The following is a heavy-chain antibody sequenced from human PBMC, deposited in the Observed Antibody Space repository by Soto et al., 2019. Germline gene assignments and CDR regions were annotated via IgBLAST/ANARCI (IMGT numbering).Heavy chain of an antibody. V-gene: IGHV1-69*06. CDR2: IIPIFGTA. CDR3: ARDESVPGPV. Sequence: SVNVAWKASVGALSGYAISWVRQAPGQGLEWMGGIIPIFGTANYAQKFQGRVTITADKSKSKAYMELSSLRSEDTAVYYCARDESVPGPVWGQGTTVTVS. J-gene: IGHJ6*02. CDR1: VGALSGYA.